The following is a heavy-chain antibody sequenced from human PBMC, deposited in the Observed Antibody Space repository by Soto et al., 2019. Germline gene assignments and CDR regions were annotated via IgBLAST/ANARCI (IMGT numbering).Heavy chain of an antibody. D-gene: IGHD3-16*01. CDR3: ARSLMITFGGVVTYAAFDI. CDR1: GFSLSTSGVG. J-gene: IGHJ3*02. Sequence: QITLKESGPTLVKPTQTLTLTCTFSGFSLSTSGVGVGWIHQPPGKALEWLALIYWNDDKRYSPSLKSRLTITKDTSKNQVVLTMTNMDPVDTATYYCARSLMITFGGVVTYAAFDIWGQGTMVTVSS. V-gene: IGHV2-5*01. CDR2: IYWNDDK.